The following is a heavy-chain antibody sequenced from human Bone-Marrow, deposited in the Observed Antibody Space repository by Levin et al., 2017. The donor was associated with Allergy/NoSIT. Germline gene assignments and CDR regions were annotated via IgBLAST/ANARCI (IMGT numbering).Heavy chain of an antibody. Sequence: SETLSLTCTVSGGSISSGGYYWSWIRQQPGKGLEWIGYIYYSGNTYYNPSLKSRVMISVDTSKNQFSLKVSSVTAADTAVYYCVREDGSTIDYWGQGILVTVSS. D-gene: IGHD1/OR15-1a*01. CDR2: IYYSGNT. CDR3: VREDGSTIDY. CDR1: GGSISSGGYY. J-gene: IGHJ4*02. V-gene: IGHV4-31*03.